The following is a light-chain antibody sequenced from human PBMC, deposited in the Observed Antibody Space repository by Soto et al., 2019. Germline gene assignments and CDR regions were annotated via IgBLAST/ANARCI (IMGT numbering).Light chain of an antibody. CDR3: IPDAGTNNFVF. V-gene: IGLV2-8*01. CDR1: ISYGGAYDY. Sequence: QSALTQPPSASGSPGQSVTISGSGTISYGGAYDYVSWYQHHPGKAPRLIIFEINQPPAGVPDRFSGYKSGNTASLTVSGLQPDDEAHYYCIPDAGTNNFVFFGGGTQLTVL. J-gene: IGLJ2*01. CDR2: EIN.